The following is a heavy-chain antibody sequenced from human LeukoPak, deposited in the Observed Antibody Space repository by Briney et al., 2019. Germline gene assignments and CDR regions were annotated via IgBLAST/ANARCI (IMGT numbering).Heavy chain of an antibody. Sequence: GGSLRLSCAASGFTFSSYSMNWVRQAPGKGLDWVSYITVSSSFTTYADSVRGRFTISRDDATNSLYLQMSSLRDEDTAVYYCARDKTIDDRALDVWGQGTMVMVSS. J-gene: IGHJ3*01. V-gene: IGHV3-48*02. CDR2: ITVSSSFT. CDR1: GFTFSSYS. CDR3: ARDKTIDDRALDV. D-gene: IGHD1-1*01.